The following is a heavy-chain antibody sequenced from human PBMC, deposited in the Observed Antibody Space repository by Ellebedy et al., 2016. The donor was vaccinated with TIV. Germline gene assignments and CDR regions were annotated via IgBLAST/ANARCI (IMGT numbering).Heavy chain of an antibody. D-gene: IGHD3-10*01. CDR3: AKDRRNAVGGSGTAFDS. J-gene: IGHJ5*01. CDR2: TSYDANKK. Sequence: GESLKISCTASGFNFNIYGMHWVRQAPGKGLEWVATTSYDANKKDYADSVKGRFTISRDNAQNTLYLQMNSLRPEDTAVFYCAKDRRNAVGGSGTAFDSWGRGTLVIVSS. V-gene: IGHV3-30*18. CDR1: GFNFNIYG.